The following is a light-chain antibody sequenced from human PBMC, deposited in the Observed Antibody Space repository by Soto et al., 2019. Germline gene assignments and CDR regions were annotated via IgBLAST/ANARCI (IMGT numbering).Light chain of an antibody. V-gene: IGKV3-20*01. J-gene: IGKJ4*01. CDR3: QQYGGSPRLT. Sequence: EIVLTQSPGTLSLSPGERATLSCRASQSVSSSYLAWYQQKPGQAPRLLIYGASSRATGIPDRFSGSGSGTDFTLIISRLEPDDFAVYYCQQYGGSPRLTFGGGTKVEI. CDR2: GAS. CDR1: QSVSSSY.